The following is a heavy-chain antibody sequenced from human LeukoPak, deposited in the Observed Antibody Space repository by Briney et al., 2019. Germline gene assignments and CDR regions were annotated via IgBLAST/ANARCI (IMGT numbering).Heavy chain of an antibody. D-gene: IGHD6-19*01. Sequence: GESLKISCKGSGYSFTTYWIGRVRQMSGKGLEWMGIIHPGDSDTIYSPSFQAQVTISADNSISTASLQWISLKASDSAMYYCARSTSGWGFDEWGQGTLVTVSS. V-gene: IGHV5-51*01. CDR3: ARSTSGWGFDE. CDR1: GYSFTTYW. CDR2: IHPGDSDT. J-gene: IGHJ4*02.